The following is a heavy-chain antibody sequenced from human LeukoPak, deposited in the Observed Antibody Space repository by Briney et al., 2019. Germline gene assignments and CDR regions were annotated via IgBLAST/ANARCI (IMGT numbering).Heavy chain of an antibody. CDR1: GYTLTELS. J-gene: IGHJ5*02. V-gene: IGHV1-24*01. Sequence: VASVKVSCKVSGYTLTELSMHWVRQAPGKGLEWMGGFDPEDGETIYAQKFQGRVTMTEDTSTDTAYMELSSLRSEDTAVYYCAREYYYDSRNRGPFDPWGQGTLVTVSS. CDR3: AREYYYDSRNRGPFDP. CDR2: FDPEDGET. D-gene: IGHD3-22*01.